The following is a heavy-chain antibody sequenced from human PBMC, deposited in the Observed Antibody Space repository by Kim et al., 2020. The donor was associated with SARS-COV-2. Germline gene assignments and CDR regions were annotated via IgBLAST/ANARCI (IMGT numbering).Heavy chain of an antibody. CDR1: GGSFSGYY. D-gene: IGHD6-6*01. CDR2: INHSGST. Sequence: SETLSLTCAVYGGSFSGYYWSWIRQPPGKGLEWIGEINHSGSTNYNPSLKSRVTISVDTSKNQFSLKLSSVTAAHTAVYYCARGVYSSSSTLGRWFDPWGQGTLVTVSS. V-gene: IGHV4-34*01. J-gene: IGHJ5*02. CDR3: ARGVYSSSSTLGRWFDP.